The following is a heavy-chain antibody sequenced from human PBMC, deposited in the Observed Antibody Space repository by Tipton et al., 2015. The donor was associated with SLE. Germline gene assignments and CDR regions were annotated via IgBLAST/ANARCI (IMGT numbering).Heavy chain of an antibody. Sequence: SLRLSCAASGFTFSDSWMTWVRQAAGKGLEWVATINQDGSEKYYVDSVKGRFTISRDNAKNSVFLQMNSLRVEDTAVYYCAKDPTAPPAGWGQGTLVTVSS. CDR3: AKDPTAPPAG. D-gene: IGHD1-14*01. CDR1: GFTFSDSW. V-gene: IGHV3-7*03. CDR2: INQDGSEK. J-gene: IGHJ4*02.